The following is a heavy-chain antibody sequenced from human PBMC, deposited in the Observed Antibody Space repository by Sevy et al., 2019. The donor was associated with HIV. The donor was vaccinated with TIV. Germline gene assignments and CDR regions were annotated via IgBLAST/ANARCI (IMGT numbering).Heavy chain of an antibody. V-gene: IGHV4-59*13. Sequence: SETLSLTCTVSGGSISSYYWSWIRQPPGKGLEWIGYIYYSGSTNYNPSLKSRVTISVDTSKNQFSLKLSSVTAADTAVYYCATSTMIVVNDAFDIWGQGTMVTVSS. CDR1: GGSISSYY. CDR2: IYYSGST. CDR3: ATSTMIVVNDAFDI. D-gene: IGHD3-22*01. J-gene: IGHJ3*02.